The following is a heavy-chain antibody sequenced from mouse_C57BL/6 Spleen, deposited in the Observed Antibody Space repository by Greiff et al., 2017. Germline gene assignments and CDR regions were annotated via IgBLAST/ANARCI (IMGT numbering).Heavy chain of an antibody. V-gene: IGHV2-9-1*01. CDR3: ARNEDYYGSCYGGFAY. Sequence: VQLQQSGPGLVAPSQSLSITCTVSGFSLTSYAISWVRQPPGKGLEWLGVIWTGGGTNYNSALKSRLSICKDNSKSQVFLKMNSLQTDETARYYCARNEDYYGSCYGGFAYWGQGTLVTVSA. J-gene: IGHJ3*01. CDR1: GFSLTSYA. CDR2: IWTGGGT. D-gene: IGHD1-1*01.